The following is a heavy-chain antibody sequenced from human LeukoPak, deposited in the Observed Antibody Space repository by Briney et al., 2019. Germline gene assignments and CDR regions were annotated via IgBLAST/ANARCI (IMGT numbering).Heavy chain of an antibody. V-gene: IGHV4-59*12. Sequence: SETLSLTCTVSGGSISSYYWSWIRQPPGKGLEWIGYIYYSGSTNYNPSLKSRVTISVDTSKNQFSLKLSSVTAADTAVYYCARDPDYGDYAFDYWGQGTLVTVSS. CDR2: IYYSGST. CDR3: ARDPDYGDYAFDY. D-gene: IGHD4-17*01. CDR1: GGSISSYY. J-gene: IGHJ4*02.